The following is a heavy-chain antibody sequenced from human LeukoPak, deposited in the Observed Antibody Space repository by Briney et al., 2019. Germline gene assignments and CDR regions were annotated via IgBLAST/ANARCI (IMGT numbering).Heavy chain of an antibody. Sequence: VRQMPGKGLEWMGIIYPGDSDTRYSPSFQGQVTISADKSISTAYLQWSSLKASDTAMYYCARHSRGVAAADFDYWGQGTLVTVSS. V-gene: IGHV5-51*01. CDR3: ARHSRGVAAADFDY. CDR2: IYPGDSDT. D-gene: IGHD6-13*01. J-gene: IGHJ4*02.